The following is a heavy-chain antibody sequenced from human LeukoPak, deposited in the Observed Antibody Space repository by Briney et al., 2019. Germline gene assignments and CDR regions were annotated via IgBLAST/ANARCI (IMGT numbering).Heavy chain of an antibody. CDR3: AIKQWDPRAFDI. Sequence: SETLSLTCTVSGDPISSYYWSWIPQPPGKGLEGIGYIYYSGSTNYNPSLKSRVTISVDTSKNQFSLKLSSVTAADTAVYYCAIKQWDPRAFDIWGQGTMVTVSS. CDR1: GDPISSYY. D-gene: IGHD1-26*01. J-gene: IGHJ3*02. V-gene: IGHV4-59*08. CDR2: IYYSGST.